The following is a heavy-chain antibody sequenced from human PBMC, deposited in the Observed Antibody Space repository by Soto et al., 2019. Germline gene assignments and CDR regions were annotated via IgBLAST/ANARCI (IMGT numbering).Heavy chain of an antibody. CDR2: IYHSGST. CDR3: ARAMYYYDSSGYSPTFFDY. V-gene: IGHV4-30-2*01. D-gene: IGHD3-22*01. Sequence: QLQLQESGSGLVKPSQTLSLTCAVSDGSISSGGYSWSWIRQPPGKGLEWIGYIYHSGSTYYNPSLKSRVSISGDRSKNQFSLKPSSVTAADTAVYYCARAMYYYDSSGYSPTFFDYWGQGTLVTVSS. CDR1: DGSISSGGYS. J-gene: IGHJ4*02.